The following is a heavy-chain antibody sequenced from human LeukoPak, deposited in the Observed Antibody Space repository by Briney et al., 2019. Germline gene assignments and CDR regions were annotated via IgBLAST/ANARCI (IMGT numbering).Heavy chain of an antibody. D-gene: IGHD3-22*01. V-gene: IGHV1-2*02. CDR2: INPNSGGT. J-gene: IGHJ5*02. CDR3: ARGGRYYDSSGYYYWFDP. Sequence: ASVKVSCKASGYTFTGYYMHWVRQAPGQGLEWMGWINPNSGGTNYAQKFQGRVTMTRDTSISTAYMELSRLRSDDTAVYYCARGGRYYDSSGYYYWFDPWGQGTLVTVSS. CDR1: GYTFTGYY.